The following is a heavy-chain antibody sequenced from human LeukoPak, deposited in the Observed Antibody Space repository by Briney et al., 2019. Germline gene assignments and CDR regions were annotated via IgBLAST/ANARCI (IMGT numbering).Heavy chain of an antibody. D-gene: IGHD3-3*01. Sequence: GGSLRLSCAASGFTFSSYGMHWVRQAPGKGLEWVAFIRYDGSNKYYADSVKGRFTISRDNSKNTLYLQMNSLRAEDTAVYYCAKDYYDFWSGQKPDYFDYWGQGTLVTVSS. V-gene: IGHV3-30*02. CDR3: AKDYYDFWSGQKPDYFDY. J-gene: IGHJ4*02. CDR1: GFTFSSYG. CDR2: IRYDGSNK.